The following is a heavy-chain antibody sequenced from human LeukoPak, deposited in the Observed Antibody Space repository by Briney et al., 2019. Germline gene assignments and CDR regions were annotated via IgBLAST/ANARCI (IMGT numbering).Heavy chain of an antibody. CDR2: IYPGDPDT. V-gene: IGHV5-51*01. D-gene: IGHD3-22*01. CDR3: ARHTPHVRYYDSSGYYYEAGSGIDY. J-gene: IGHJ4*02. Sequence: GESLQISCKGSGYNFTSYWIGWARQMPGKGLDWMGIIYPGDPDTRYSPSFQGQVTISADKSISTAYLQWSSLKASDTAMYYCARHTPHVRYYDSSGYYYEAGSGIDYWGQGTLVTVSS. CDR1: GYNFTSYW.